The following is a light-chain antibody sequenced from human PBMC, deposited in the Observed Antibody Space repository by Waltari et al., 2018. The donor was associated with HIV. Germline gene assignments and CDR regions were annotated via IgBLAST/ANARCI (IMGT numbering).Light chain of an antibody. CDR2: EVI. V-gene: IGLV2-23*02. CDR3: CSYSGTGVV. CDR1: SSDVGAYNL. J-gene: IGLJ2*01. Sequence: QSALTQPASVSGSPGQSITISCTGTSSDVGAYNLVSWYQKYPCKAPKLMIFEVIKRPSGVSDRVSGSRSGNTASLTSAGLQTEDEGDYYCCSYSGTGVVFGGGTKVTVL.